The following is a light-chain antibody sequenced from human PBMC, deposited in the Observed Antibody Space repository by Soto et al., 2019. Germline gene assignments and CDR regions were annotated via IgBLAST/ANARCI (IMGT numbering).Light chain of an antibody. CDR3: LQYHNLWA. CDR1: QNIYYN. Sequence: ILMTQSPVTVSVSPGASATLSCRASQNIYYNVAWYQQRPGQAPRLLIYRASTRATGVSARFSGSGSGTEFTLTISSLQPEDFTVYSCLQYHNLWAFGPGTKVDI. J-gene: IGKJ1*01. V-gene: IGKV3-15*01. CDR2: RAS.